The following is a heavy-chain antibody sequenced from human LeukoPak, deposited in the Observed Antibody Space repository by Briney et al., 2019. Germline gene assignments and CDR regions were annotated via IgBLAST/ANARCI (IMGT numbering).Heavy chain of an antibody. J-gene: IGHJ4*02. D-gene: IGHD6-19*01. CDR1: GFTFSSYA. Sequence: GGSLRLSCAASGFTFSSYAMSWVRQAPGKGLEWVGRIKSKTDGGTTDYAAPVKGRFTISRDDSKNTLYLQMNSLKTEDTAVYFCATGQWLIPYYWGQGTLVTVSS. V-gene: IGHV3-15*01. CDR3: ATGQWLIPYY. CDR2: IKSKTDGGTT.